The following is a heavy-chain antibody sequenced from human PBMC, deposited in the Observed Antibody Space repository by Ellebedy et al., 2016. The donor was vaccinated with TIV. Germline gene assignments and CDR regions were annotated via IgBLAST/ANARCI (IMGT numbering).Heavy chain of an antibody. Sequence: ASVKVSXXASGYTFTSYYMHWVRQAPGQGLEWMGIINPSGGSTSYAQKFQGRVTMTRDTSTSTVYMELSSLRSEDTAVYYCARGYSYGLVVATIITYYYYYMDVWGKGTTVTVSS. CDR2: INPSGGST. CDR3: ARGYSYGLVVATIITYYYYYMDV. D-gene: IGHD5-12*01. J-gene: IGHJ6*03. V-gene: IGHV1-46*03. CDR1: GYTFTSYY.